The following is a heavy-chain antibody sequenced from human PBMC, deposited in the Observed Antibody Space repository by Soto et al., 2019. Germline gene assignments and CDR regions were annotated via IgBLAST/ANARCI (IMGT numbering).Heavy chain of an antibody. D-gene: IGHD2-15*01. V-gene: IGHV3-23*01. CDR3: VKRCDAGGCPDY. CDR2: ISGSGDGT. CDR1: GFAFSSYP. Sequence: EVQLLESGGGLVQPGGSLRLSCAASGFAFSSYPMVWVRQAPGKGLEWVSGISGSGDGTYYADSVKGRFTISRDNSKNTLYLQMNSLRAEDTAVYYCVKRCDAGGCPDYWGQGTLPTVSS. J-gene: IGHJ4*02.